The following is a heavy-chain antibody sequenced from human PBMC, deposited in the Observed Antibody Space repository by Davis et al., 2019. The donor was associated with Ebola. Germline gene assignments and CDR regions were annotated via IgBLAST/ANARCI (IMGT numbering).Heavy chain of an antibody. Sequence: ASVKVSCKASGYILSSYGITWVRQAPGQGLEWMGWISGYNGNTNYAQSFQDRFTMTTDTSTGSAFMELRSLRSDDTAVYYCARSFMVIIPTGRKIYSGMDVWGQGTTVTVSS. CDR3: ARSFMVIIPTGRKIYSGMDV. D-gene: IGHD4/OR15-4a*01. CDR1: GYILSSYG. CDR2: ISGYNGNT. J-gene: IGHJ6*02. V-gene: IGHV1-18*01.